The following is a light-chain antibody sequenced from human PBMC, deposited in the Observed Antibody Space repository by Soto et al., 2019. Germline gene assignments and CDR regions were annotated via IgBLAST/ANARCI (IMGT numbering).Light chain of an antibody. CDR2: EVS. Sequence: QSVLAQPASVSGSPGQSITISCTGTNSDVGGYKFVSWYQQHPGKAPKLMIYEVSNRPSGVSSRFSGSKSGNTASLTISGLQAEDEADYYCGSYTGSIYVFGTGTKVTVL. CDR3: GSYTGSIYV. V-gene: IGLV2-14*01. CDR1: NSDVGGYKF. J-gene: IGLJ1*01.